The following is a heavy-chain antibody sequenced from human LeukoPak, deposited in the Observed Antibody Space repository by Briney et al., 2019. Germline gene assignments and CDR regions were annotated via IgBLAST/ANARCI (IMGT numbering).Heavy chain of an antibody. J-gene: IGHJ3*02. V-gene: IGHV4-38-2*01. CDR2: IYHSGST. CDR3: ARVGPRYNWNEDGFDI. CDR1: GYSISSGYF. Sequence: SETLSLTCAVSGYSISSGYFWGLIRQPPGKGLQWIGSIYHSGSTYYNPSLKSRVTISVDTSKNQFSLKLSSVTAADTAVYYCARVGPRYNWNEDGFDIWGQGTMVTVSS. D-gene: IGHD1-1*01.